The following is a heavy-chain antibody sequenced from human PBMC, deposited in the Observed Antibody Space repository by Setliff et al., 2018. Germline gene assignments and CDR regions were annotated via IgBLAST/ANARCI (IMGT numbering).Heavy chain of an antibody. CDR3: AVLCDISGYYYHDAFDI. CDR1: GFTFSGSA. Sequence: PGGSLRLSCAASGFTFSGSAVYWVRQAPGKGLEWVSSISSSSDYIYYADSVRGRFTISRDNAKNSLYLQMNSLRAEDTAVYYCAVLCDISGYYYHDAFDIWGQGTMVTVSS. D-gene: IGHD3-22*01. V-gene: IGHV3-21*01. CDR2: ISSSSDYI. J-gene: IGHJ3*02.